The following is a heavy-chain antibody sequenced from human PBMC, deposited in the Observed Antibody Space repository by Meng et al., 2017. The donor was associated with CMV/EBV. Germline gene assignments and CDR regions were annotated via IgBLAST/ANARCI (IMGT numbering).Heavy chain of an antibody. CDR1: GCSISSYY. CDR2: IYYSGST. D-gene: IGHD3-3*01. V-gene: IGHV4-59*01. J-gene: IGHJ5*02. Sequence: SETLSLTCTVSGCSISSYYWSWIRQPPGKGLEWIGYIYYSGSTNYNASLKSRVTISVDTSKNQFSLKLSSVTAADTAVYYCAREGYDFWSGSPPRGWFDPWGQGTLVTVSS. CDR3: AREGYDFWSGSPPRGWFDP.